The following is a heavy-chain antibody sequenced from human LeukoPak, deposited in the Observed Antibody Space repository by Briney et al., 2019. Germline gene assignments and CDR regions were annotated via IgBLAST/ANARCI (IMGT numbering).Heavy chain of an antibody. CDR1: GFTFSSYA. V-gene: IGHV3-23*01. CDR3: AMGIYDFWSGYSPIDY. CDR2: ISGSGGST. J-gene: IGHJ4*02. Sequence: GGSLRLSCAASGFTFSSYAMSWVRQAPGKGLEWVSAISGSGGSTYYADSVKGRFTISRDNSKNTLYLQVNSLRAEDTAVYYCAMGIYDFWSGYSPIDYWGQGTLVTVSS. D-gene: IGHD3-3*01.